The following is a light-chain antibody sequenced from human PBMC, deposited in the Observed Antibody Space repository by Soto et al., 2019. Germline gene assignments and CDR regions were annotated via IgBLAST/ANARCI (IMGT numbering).Light chain of an antibody. J-gene: IGKJ5*01. CDR1: ENISNR. Sequence: MTQSPATLSVSPGERATLSCRASENISNRLAWYQQKPGQAPRLLIYGASTRATGIPDRFSGSGSGTDFTLTISSLEPEDSAVYYCQQRHMWPITFGQGTRLEIK. V-gene: IGKV3-15*01. CDR2: GAS. CDR3: QQRHMWPIT.